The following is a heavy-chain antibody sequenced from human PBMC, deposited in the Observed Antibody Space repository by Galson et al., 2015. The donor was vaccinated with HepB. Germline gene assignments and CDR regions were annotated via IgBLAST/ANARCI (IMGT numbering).Heavy chain of an antibody. V-gene: IGHV3-33*08. J-gene: IGHJ4*02. Sequence: SLRLSCAASGFTFRSFGIHWVRQAPGKGLEWVALIWADGTNTYYADSVKGRFTISRDNSKNTLNLQMNSLRAEDTAVYYCAREAPVAAPAAFDYWGQRTLVTVSS. CDR3: AREAPVAAPAAFDY. D-gene: IGHD6-25*01. CDR2: IWADGTNT. CDR1: GFTFRSFG.